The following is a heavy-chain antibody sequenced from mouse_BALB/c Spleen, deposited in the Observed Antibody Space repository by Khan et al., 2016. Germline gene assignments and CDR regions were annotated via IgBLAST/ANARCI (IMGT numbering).Heavy chain of an antibody. CDR1: GYSITSDYA. CDR2: ISYSGST. D-gene: IGHD1-1*01. Sequence: EVQLQESGPGLVKPSQSLSLTCTVSGYSITSDYAWNWIRPFPGNKLEWMGYISYSGSTSYNPSLKSRISITRDTSNNKFFLQLNSVTSEDTATXYCARSGYGSEYSMDYWGQGTTVTVSS. CDR3: ARSGYGSEYSMDY. J-gene: IGHJ4*01. V-gene: IGHV3-2*02.